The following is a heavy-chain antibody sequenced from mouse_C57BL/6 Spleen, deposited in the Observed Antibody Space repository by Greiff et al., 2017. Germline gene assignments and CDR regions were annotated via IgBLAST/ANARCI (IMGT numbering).Heavy chain of an antibody. CDR1: GYTFTDYY. V-gene: IGHV1-26*01. CDR2: INPNNGGT. CDR3: ASQLNY. J-gene: IGHJ3*01. Sequence: EVQLQESGPELVKPGASVKISCKASGYTFTDYYMNWVKQSPGKSLEWIGDINPNNGGTSYNQKFKGKATLTVDKSSSTAYMELRSLTSEDSAVYYCASQLNYWGQGTLVTVSA. D-gene: IGHD3-1*01.